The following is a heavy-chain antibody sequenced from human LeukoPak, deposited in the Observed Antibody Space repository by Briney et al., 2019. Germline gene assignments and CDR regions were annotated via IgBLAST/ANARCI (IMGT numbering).Heavy chain of an antibody. D-gene: IGHD2-8*02. V-gene: IGHV3-53*01. CDR3: AREPAAGTGGRWFDP. CDR2: IYSGGGS. Sequence: GGSLRLSCAASGFTVSSNYMSWVRQAPGKGLEWVSVIYSGGGSYYADSVKGRFTLSRDSSKNTLYLQMNSLRAEDTAIYYCAREPAAGTGGRWFDPWGQGTLVTVSS. CDR1: GFTVSSNY. J-gene: IGHJ5*02.